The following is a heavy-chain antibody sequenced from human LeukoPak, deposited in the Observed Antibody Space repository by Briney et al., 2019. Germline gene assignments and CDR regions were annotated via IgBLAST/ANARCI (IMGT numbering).Heavy chain of an antibody. CDR1: GFTFDDYA. V-gene: IGHV3-9*01. D-gene: IGHD6-19*01. CDR2: ISWNSGSI. J-gene: IGHJ4*02. CDR3: AKDTPYSSGWD. Sequence: GRSLRPSCAASGFTFDDYAMHWVRQAPGKGLEWVSGISWNSGSIGYADSVKGRFTISRDNAKNSLYLQMNSLRAEDTALYYCAKDTPYSSGWDWGQGTLVTVSS.